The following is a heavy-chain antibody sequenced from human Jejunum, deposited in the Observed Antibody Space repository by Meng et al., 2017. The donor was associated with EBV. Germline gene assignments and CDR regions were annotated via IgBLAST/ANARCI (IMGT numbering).Heavy chain of an antibody. CDR3: AGLRYSGYDRAFDY. CDR1: GGSVNSGNVY. Sequence: QLQEPGPGLVKPSETLSLPCTVFGGSVNSGNVYWSWIRQPPGKGLEWIGYIYYSGSTNYIPSLKSRVTISLDTSKNQFSLKLSSVTAADTAVYYCAGLRYSGYDRAFDYWGQGALVTVSS. D-gene: IGHD5-12*01. V-gene: IGHV4-61*01. J-gene: IGHJ4*02. CDR2: IYYSGST.